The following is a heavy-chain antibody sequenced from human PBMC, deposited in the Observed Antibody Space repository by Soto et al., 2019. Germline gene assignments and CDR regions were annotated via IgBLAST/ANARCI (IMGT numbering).Heavy chain of an antibody. V-gene: IGHV5-51*03. J-gene: IGHJ4*02. Sequence: EVQLVQSGAEVKKPGESLKISCKGSGYSFTSYWIGWVRQMPGKGLEWMGIIYPGDSDTRYSPSFQGQVTISADKSISTAYLQWSSLKTSDTAMHYCATRRDSSGYFGYYFAYWGQGTLVTDS. CDR3: ATRRDSSGYFGYYFAY. CDR2: IYPGDSDT. CDR1: GYSFTSYW. D-gene: IGHD3-22*01.